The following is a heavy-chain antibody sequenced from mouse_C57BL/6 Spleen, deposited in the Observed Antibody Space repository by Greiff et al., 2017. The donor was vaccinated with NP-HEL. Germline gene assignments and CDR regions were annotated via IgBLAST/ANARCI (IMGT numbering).Heavy chain of an antibody. D-gene: IGHD2-4*01. Sequence: QVQLKQPGAELVKPGASVKMSCKASGYTFTSYWITWVKQRPGQGLEWIGDIYPGSGSTNYNEKFKSKATLTVDTSSSTAYMQLSSLTSEDSAVYYCARYDYDGIDYAMDYWGQGTSVTVSS. V-gene: IGHV1-55*01. J-gene: IGHJ4*01. CDR2: IYPGSGST. CDR1: GYTFTSYW. CDR3: ARYDYDGIDYAMDY.